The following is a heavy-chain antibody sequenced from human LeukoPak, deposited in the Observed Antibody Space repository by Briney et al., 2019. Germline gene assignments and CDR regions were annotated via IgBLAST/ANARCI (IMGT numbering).Heavy chain of an antibody. Sequence: GGSLRLSCAASGFTFSSYSMNWVRQAPGKGLEWVSSISSSSSYIYYADSVKGRFTISRDNAKNSLYLQMNSLRAEDTAMYYCARDIGGTYSNWGQGTLVTVSS. V-gene: IGHV3-21*01. D-gene: IGHD1-26*01. CDR1: GFTFSSYS. CDR2: ISSSSSYI. CDR3: ARDIGGTYSN. J-gene: IGHJ4*02.